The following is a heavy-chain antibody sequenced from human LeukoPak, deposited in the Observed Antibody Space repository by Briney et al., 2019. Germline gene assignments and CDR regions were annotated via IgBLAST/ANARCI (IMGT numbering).Heavy chain of an antibody. CDR2: INPDGSRT. CDR3: ARGGETDDY. CDR1: GFTFSSYW. D-gene: IGHD3-16*01. J-gene: IGHJ4*02. V-gene: IGHV3-74*01. Sequence: GGSLRLSCAASGFTFSSYWMHWVRQAPGKGLVWVSRINPDGSRTNYADSVKGRFTISRDNAKNSLYLQMNSLRAEDTAVYYCARGGETDDYWGQGTLVTVSS.